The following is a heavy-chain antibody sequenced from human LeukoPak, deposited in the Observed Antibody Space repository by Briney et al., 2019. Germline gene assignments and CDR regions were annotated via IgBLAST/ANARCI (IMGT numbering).Heavy chain of an antibody. J-gene: IGHJ4*02. CDR1: GFTFDGYA. V-gene: IGHV3-9*01. D-gene: IGHD2-15*01. Sequence: GGSLRLSCAASGFTFDGYAMHWVRQAPGKGLEWVSGISWNSGSIGYADSVKGRFTISRDNAKNSLYLQMNSLRAEDTALYYCAKSRILAFYFDYWGQGTLVTVSS. CDR3: AKSRILAFYFDY. CDR2: ISWNSGSI.